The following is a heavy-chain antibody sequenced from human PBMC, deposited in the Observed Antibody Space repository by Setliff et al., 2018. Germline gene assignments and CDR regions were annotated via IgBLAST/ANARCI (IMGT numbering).Heavy chain of an antibody. D-gene: IGHD7-27*01. CDR1: GGSISSYSYY. Sequence: SETLSLTCNVSGGSISSYSYYWGWIRQPPGKGLEWIGNIYYTGITYYNPSLKSRVTISVDTSKNQFSLKLTSVTAADTAVYYCAKYPPKLPELGIYGRFDYWGQGTPVTVSS. V-gene: IGHV4-39*07. CDR3: AKYPPKLPELGIYGRFDY. CDR2: IYYTGIT. J-gene: IGHJ4*02.